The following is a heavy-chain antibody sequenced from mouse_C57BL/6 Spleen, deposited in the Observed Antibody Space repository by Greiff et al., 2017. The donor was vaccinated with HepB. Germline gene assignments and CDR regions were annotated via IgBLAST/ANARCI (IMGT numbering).Heavy chain of an antibody. V-gene: IGHV1-19*01. J-gene: IGHJ2*01. CDR1: GYTFTDYY. CDR2: INPYNGGT. D-gene: IGHD2-3*01. Sequence: EVKLVESGPVLVKPGASVKMSCKASGYTFTDYYMNWVKQSHGKSLEWIGVINPYNGGTSYNQKFKGKATLTVDKSSSTAYMELNSLTSEDSAVYYCARKFYDGYYLFDYWGQGTTLTVSS. CDR3: ARKFYDGYYLFDY.